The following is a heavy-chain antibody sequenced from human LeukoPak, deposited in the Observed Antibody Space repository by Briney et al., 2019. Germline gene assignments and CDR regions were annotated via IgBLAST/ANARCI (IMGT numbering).Heavy chain of an antibody. CDR2: ISYDGSNK. CDR1: GFTFSSYA. CDR3: ARARVVVNPLDY. D-gene: IGHD3-22*01. Sequence: PGGSLRLSCAASGFTFSSYAMHWVRQAPGKGLEWLAVISYDGSNKYYADSVKGRFTISRDNSKNTLYLQMNSLRAEDTAVYYCARARVVVNPLDYWGQGTLVTVSS. J-gene: IGHJ4*02. V-gene: IGHV3-30*04.